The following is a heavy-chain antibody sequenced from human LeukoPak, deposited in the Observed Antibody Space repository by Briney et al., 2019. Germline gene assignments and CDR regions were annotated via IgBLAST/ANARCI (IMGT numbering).Heavy chain of an antibody. Sequence: PGGSLRLSFAASGFTFSSYSMNWVRQAPGKGLEWVSSISSSSSYIYYADSVKGRFTISRDNAKNSLYLQINSLRAEDTAVYYCARDGGSGSYGDWGQGTLVTVSS. J-gene: IGHJ4*02. V-gene: IGHV3-21*01. CDR3: ARDGGSGSYGD. D-gene: IGHD3-10*01. CDR2: ISSSSSYI. CDR1: GFTFSSYS.